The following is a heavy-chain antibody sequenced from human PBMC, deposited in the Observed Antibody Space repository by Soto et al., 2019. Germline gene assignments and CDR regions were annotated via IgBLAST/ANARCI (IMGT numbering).Heavy chain of an antibody. Sequence: SETLSLTCTVSGGSISGDYLGWIRQPPGKGLEWIATIYYSGRTFYNPSLESRVTIYVDTSRDQFSLKLTSVTAADTAVYYCARLPRTTTSGSGTDFWGQGTLVTVSS. CDR3: ARLPRTTTSGSGTDF. J-gene: IGHJ4*02. D-gene: IGHD3-10*01. CDR1: GGSISGDY. CDR2: IYYSGRT. V-gene: IGHV4-39*01.